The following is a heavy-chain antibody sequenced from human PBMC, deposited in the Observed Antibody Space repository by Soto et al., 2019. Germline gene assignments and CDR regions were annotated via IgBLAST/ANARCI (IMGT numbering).Heavy chain of an antibody. CDR1: GGSISSSSFH. V-gene: IGHV4-39*01. D-gene: IGHD6-13*01. J-gene: IGHJ5*02. CDR2: IYYSGST. CDR3: ARRERAAGTDWWFDP. Sequence: QLQLQESGPGLVKPSETLSLTCTVSGGSISSSSFHWGWIRQPPGKGLEWIGSIYYSGSTYYSPSLKSRVTLSVETAQNQFSLKLSSVTAADTAVYYCARRERAAGTDWWFDPWGQGTLVTVSS.